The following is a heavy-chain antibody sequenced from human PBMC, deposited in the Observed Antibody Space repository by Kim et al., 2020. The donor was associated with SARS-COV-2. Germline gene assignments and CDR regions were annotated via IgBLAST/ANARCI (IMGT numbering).Heavy chain of an antibody. CDR2: IKQDGSEK. J-gene: IGHJ6*02. Sequence: GGSLRLSCAASGFTFSSYWMSWVLQAPGKGLEWVANIKQDGSEKYYVDSVKGRFTISRDNAKNSLYLQMNSLRAEDTAVYYCARDGTTDPLYYYGMDVWGQGTTVTVSS. CDR3: ARDGTTDPLYYYGMDV. D-gene: IGHD4-17*01. V-gene: IGHV3-7*03. CDR1: GFTFSSYW.